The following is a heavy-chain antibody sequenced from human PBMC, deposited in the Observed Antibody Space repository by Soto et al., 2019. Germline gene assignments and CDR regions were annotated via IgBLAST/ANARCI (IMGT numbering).Heavy chain of an antibody. Sequence: SETLSLTCAVYGGSFSGYYWSWIRQPPGKGLEWIGEINHSGSTNYNPSLKSRVTISVDTSKNQFSLKLSSVTAADTAVYYCARKNLESDYWGQGTLVTVSS. CDR1: GGSFSGYY. V-gene: IGHV4-34*01. J-gene: IGHJ4*02. CDR3: ARKNLESDY. CDR2: INHSGST.